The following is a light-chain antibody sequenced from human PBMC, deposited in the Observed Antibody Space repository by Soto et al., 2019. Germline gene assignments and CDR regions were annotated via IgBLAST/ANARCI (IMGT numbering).Light chain of an antibody. J-gene: IGLJ2*01. CDR3: QSYDRSLSSPI. Sequence: QSVLTQPPSVSGAPGQRVTISCTGSSSNIGAGFDVHWYQQLPGTAPKLLISGNTNRPSGVPDRFSGSKSGTSASLAITGLQAEDEADYYCQSYDRSLSSPIFGGGTKLTVL. CDR2: GNT. V-gene: IGLV1-40*01. CDR1: SSNIGAGFD.